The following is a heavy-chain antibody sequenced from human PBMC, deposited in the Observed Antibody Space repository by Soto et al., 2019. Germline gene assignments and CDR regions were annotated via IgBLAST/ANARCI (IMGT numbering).Heavy chain of an antibody. CDR1: GGSISSYY. J-gene: IGHJ4*02. Sequence: PSETLSLTCTVSGGSISSYYWSWIRQPPGKGLEWIGYIYYSGSTNYNPSLKSRVTISVDTSKNQFSLKLSSVTAADTAVYYCARGYYYDSSGIDYWGQGTLVTVPQ. V-gene: IGHV4-59*01. CDR2: IYYSGST. CDR3: ARGYYYDSSGIDY. D-gene: IGHD3-22*01.